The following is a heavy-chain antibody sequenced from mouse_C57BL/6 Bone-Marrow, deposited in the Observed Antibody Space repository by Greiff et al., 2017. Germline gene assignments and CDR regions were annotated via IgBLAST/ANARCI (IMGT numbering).Heavy chain of an antibody. CDR2: IYPRSGNT. D-gene: IGHD1-1*01. Sequence: VQLQQSGAELARPGASVKLSCKASGYTFTSYGISWVKQRPGQGLEWIGEIYPRSGNTYYNEKFKGKATLTADTSSSTAYMELSILTSEDSAVYVCAGRDGSSCYWYFDVWGTGTTVTVSS. V-gene: IGHV1-81*01. J-gene: IGHJ1*03. CDR1: GYTFTSYG. CDR3: AGRDGSSCYWYFDV.